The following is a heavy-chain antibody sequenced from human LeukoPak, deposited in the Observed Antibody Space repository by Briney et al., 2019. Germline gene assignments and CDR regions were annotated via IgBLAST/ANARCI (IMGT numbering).Heavy chain of an antibody. CDR3: ARAPYSSSARYSYYYYYMDV. D-gene: IGHD6-6*01. CDR2: IHTSGIT. Sequence: SQTLSLTCTVSGGSLNNYYWTWIRQPAGKGLDWIGRIHTSGITHYNPSLKSRVTLSADTSKSQFSLKLSSVTAADTAVYYCARAPYSSSARYSYYYYYMDVWGKGTTVTVSS. J-gene: IGHJ6*03. CDR1: GGSLNNYY. V-gene: IGHV4-4*07.